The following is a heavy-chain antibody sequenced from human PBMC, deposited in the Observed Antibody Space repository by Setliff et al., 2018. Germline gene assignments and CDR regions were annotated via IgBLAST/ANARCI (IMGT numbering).Heavy chain of an antibody. V-gene: IGHV1-2*02. CDR1: ENRFTDYF. J-gene: IGHJ5*02. CDR3: VRSGKFGMRFWFDQ. Sequence: VKVSCKASENRFTDYFLHWVRQAPGQGLEWMGWINPNSGDTHSAQKFQGRVTMTRDTSINTAYMELSSLTSDDTAFYYCVRSGKFGMRFWFDQWGLGTLVTVSS. CDR2: INPNSGDT. D-gene: IGHD1-26*01.